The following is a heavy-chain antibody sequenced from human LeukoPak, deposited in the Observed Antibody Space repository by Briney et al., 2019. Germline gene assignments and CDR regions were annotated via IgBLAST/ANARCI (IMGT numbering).Heavy chain of an antibody. CDR2: IDSSSGSK. V-gene: IGHV3-21*01. D-gene: IGHD2-21*02. CDR1: GFNFNTET. J-gene: IGHJ4*02. CDR3: LRGDRRDF. Sequence: GGSLRLSCAASGFNFNTETMNWVRQAPGKGLEWLSSIDSSSGSKFYAHSVRGRFIISRDNARKSLYLQMNSVTAEDTAVYFCLRGDRRDFWGQGTLLVVSS.